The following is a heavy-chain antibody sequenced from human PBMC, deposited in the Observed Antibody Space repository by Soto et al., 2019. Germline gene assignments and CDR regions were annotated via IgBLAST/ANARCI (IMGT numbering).Heavy chain of an antibody. CDR3: AHRVLRTVFGLVTTTAIYFDF. CDR1: GFSLTTSGVG. J-gene: IGHJ4*02. CDR2: IFWDGDK. D-gene: IGHD3-3*01. V-gene: IGHV2-5*02. Sequence: QITLNESGPTVVRPTETLTLTCRFSGFSLTTSGVGVGWIRQSPGKAPEWLALIFWDGDKRYSPSLKSRLTITKDTSKNQVVLTVSDLDPTDTATYYCAHRVLRTVFGLVTTTAIYFDFWGQGTPVAVSS.